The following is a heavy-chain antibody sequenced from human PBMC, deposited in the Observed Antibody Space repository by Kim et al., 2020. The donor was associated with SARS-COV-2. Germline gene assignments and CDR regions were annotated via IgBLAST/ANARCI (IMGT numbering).Heavy chain of an antibody. CDR3: ASPVGATFY. J-gene: IGHJ4*02. CDR2: SDT. D-gene: IGHD1-26*01. V-gene: IGHV5-51*01. Sequence: SDTRYSPSFQGQVTISADKSISTAYLQWSSLKASDTAMYYCASPVGATFYWGQGTLVTVSS.